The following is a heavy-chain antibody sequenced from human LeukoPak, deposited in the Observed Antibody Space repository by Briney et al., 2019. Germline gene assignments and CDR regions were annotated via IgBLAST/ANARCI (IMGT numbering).Heavy chain of an antibody. J-gene: IGHJ4*02. CDR1: GFTFSSYA. D-gene: IGHD5-18*01. CDR2: ISGSGGST. V-gene: IGHV3-23*01. Sequence: TGGSLRLSCAASGFTFSSYAMSWVRQAPGKGLEWVSAISGSGGSTYYADSVKGRFTISRDNSKNTLYLQMNSLRAEDTAVYYCARGRGYSNGPFDYWGQGTLVTVSS. CDR3: ARGRGYSNGPFDY.